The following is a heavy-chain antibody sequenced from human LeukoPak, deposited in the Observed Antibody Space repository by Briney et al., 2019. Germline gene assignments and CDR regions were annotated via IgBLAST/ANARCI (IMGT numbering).Heavy chain of an antibody. J-gene: IGHJ4*02. CDR2: ISGSGGST. D-gene: IGHD6-13*01. CDR3: AKDRAAAVTTLGTY. Sequence: PGGSLRLSCAASGFTVSSNYMSWVRQAPGKGLEWVSAISGSGGSTYYADSVKGRFTISRDNSKNTLYLQMNSLRAEDTAVYYCAKDRAAAVTTLGTYWGQGTLVTVSS. CDR1: GFTVSSNY. V-gene: IGHV3-23*01.